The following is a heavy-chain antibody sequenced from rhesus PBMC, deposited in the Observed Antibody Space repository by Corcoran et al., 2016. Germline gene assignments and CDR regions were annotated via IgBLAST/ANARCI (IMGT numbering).Heavy chain of an antibody. CDR1: GNSFTSYW. D-gene: IGHD5-36*01. CDR2: IDPSDSDT. Sequence: EVQLVQSGAEVKRPGESLKISCKTSGNSFTSYWISWVRQSPGKGLEWMGAIDPSDSDTRYSPSFQGQVTISADKSISTAYLQWSSLKASDTATYYCALDGKRSYGFDYWGQGVLVTVSS. J-gene: IGHJ4*01. V-gene: IGHV5-20*02. CDR3: ALDGKRSYGFDY.